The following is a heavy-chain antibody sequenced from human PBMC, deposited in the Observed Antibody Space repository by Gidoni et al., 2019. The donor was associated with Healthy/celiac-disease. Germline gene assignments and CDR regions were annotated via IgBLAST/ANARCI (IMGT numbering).Heavy chain of an antibody. CDR1: GCTFRSSG. J-gene: IGHJ4*02. CDR3: AKDGHYYDSSGYYLYYFDY. Sequence: QVQMVESGGGVSQPGRPLRRSCAASGCTFRSSGLHWVRQAPGKGLGWVAVISYSGSNKYYADSVKGRFTISRDNSKNTLYLQMNSLRAEDTAVYYCAKDGHYYDSSGYYLYYFDYWGQGTLVTVSS. V-gene: IGHV3-30*18. D-gene: IGHD3-22*01. CDR2: ISYSGSNK.